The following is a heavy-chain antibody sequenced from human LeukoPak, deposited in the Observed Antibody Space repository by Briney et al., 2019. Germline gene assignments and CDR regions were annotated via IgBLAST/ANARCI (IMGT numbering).Heavy chain of an antibody. CDR3: ASTLDGTSSYYYYYYMDV. Sequence: ASVKVSCKASGYTFTGYYMHWVRQAPGQGLEWMGWINPNSGGTNCAQKFQGRVTMTRDTSISTAYMELSRLRSDDTAVYYCASTLDGTSSYYYYYYMDVWGKGTTVTVSS. CDR1: GYTFTGYY. J-gene: IGHJ6*03. V-gene: IGHV1-2*02. CDR2: INPNSGGT. D-gene: IGHD5-24*01.